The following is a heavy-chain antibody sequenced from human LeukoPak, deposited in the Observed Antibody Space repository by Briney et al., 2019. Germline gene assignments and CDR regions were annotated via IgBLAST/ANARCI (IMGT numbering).Heavy chain of an antibody. CDR3: ARDSEDGRLAAAGIDEGDNWFDP. V-gene: IGHV1-18*01. Sequence: ASVKVSCKASGYTFTSYGISWVQQAPGQGLEWMGWISAYNGNTNYAQKLQGRVTMTTDTSTSTAYMELRSLRSDDTAVYYCARDSEDGRLAAAGIDEGDNWFDPWGQGTLVTVSS. CDR1: GYTFTSYG. CDR2: ISAYNGNT. D-gene: IGHD6-13*01. J-gene: IGHJ5*02.